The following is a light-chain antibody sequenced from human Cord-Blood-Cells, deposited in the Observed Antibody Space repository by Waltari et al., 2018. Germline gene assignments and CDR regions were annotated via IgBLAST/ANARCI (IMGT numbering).Light chain of an antibody. CDR1: SSAVGCYHY. CDR3: CSYAGSYTLV. Sequence: QSALTPPRSVSASPGQSVTISRTGTSSAVGCYHYVPWYEQHPGKAPKLIIYDVSKRPSGVPDRFSGAKSGNTASLTISGLQAEDEADYYCCSYAGSYTLVFGGGTKLTVL. J-gene: IGLJ2*01. CDR2: DVS. V-gene: IGLV2-11*01.